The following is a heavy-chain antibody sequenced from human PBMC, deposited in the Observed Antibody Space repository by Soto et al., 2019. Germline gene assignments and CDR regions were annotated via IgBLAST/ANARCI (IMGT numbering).Heavy chain of an antibody. Sequence: ASVKVSCKASGYTFTSYAMHWVRQAPGQRLEWMGWINAGNGNTKYSQKFQGRVTITRDTSASTAYMELSSLRSEDTAVYYCARVRCSYSSSFCSAEYFQHWGQGTLVTVSS. J-gene: IGHJ1*01. CDR3: ARVRCSYSSSFCSAEYFQH. CDR2: INAGNGNT. CDR1: GYTFTSYA. V-gene: IGHV1-3*01. D-gene: IGHD6-13*01.